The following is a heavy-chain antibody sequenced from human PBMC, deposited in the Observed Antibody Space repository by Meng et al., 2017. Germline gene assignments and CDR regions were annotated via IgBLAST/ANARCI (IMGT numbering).Heavy chain of an antibody. D-gene: IGHD6-19*01. CDR1: GYNFTSYS. CDR2: INAGNANT. J-gene: IGHJ4*02. V-gene: IGHV1-3*01. CDR3: AREPGSSGWNYFDS. Sequence: QVQLVQAGAEVKKPGASVQVSCKASGYNFTSYSMHWVRQAPGQRLEWMGWINAGNANTKYSQKFQDRVTITMDTSASTAYMELSSLRSEDTAMYYCAREPGSSGWNYFDSWGQGTLVTVSS.